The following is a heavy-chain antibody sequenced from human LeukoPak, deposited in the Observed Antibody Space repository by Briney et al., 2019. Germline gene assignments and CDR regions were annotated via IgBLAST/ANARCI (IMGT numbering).Heavy chain of an antibody. CDR2: IYTSGST. CDR1: GGSISSYY. V-gene: IGHV4-4*07. CDR3: ARVGNRYSSGWYVVDY. D-gene: IGHD6-19*01. Sequence: PSETLSLTCTVSGGSISSYYWSWIRQPAGKGLEWIGRIYTSGSTNYNPSLKSRVTMSVDTSKNQFSLKLSSVTAADTAVYYCARVGNRYSSGWYVVDYWGQGTLVTVSS. J-gene: IGHJ4*02.